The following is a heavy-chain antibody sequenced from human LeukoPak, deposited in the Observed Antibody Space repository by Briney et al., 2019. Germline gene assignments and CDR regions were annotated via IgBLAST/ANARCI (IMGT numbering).Heavy chain of an antibody. D-gene: IGHD4/OR15-4a*01. CDR1: GFTVSSNS. J-gene: IGHJ4*02. CDR2: IYSDNT. Sequence: PGGSLRLSCTVSGFTVSSNSMSWVRQAPGKGLEWVSFIYSDNTHYSDSVKGRFTISRDNSKNTLYLQMNSLRAEATAVYYCARRAGAYSHPCDYWGQGTLVTVSS. V-gene: IGHV3-53*01. CDR3: ARRAGAYSHPCDY.